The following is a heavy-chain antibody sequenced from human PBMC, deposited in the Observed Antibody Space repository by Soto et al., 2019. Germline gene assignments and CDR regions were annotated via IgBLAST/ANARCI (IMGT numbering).Heavy chain of an antibody. V-gene: IGHV3-23*03. D-gene: IGHD6-19*01. Sequence: GGSLRLSCAAYGFTFRTYAMNWVRQAPGKGLEWVAVIVGDASSIDYADSVKGRFTIPRDNSKNIMYLQMTSLKVEDTATYFCAKDLRPDGRYDLDYWGQGTQVTVSS. CDR3: AKDLRPDGRYDLDY. CDR2: IVGDASSI. CDR1: GFTFRTYA. J-gene: IGHJ4*02.